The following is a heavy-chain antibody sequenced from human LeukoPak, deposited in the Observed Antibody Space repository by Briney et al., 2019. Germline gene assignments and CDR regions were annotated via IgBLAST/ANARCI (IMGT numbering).Heavy chain of an antibody. V-gene: IGHV1-18*01. CDR2: ISAYNGNT. J-gene: IGHJ4*02. Sequence: VASVKVSCKASGYTFTSYGISWVRQAPGQGLEWMGWISAYNGNTNYAQKLQGRVTMTTDTSTSTAYMELRSLRSDDTAVYYCAREDYYDSSGYSETIDHHWGQGTLVTVSS. CDR1: GYTFTSYG. CDR3: AREDYYDSSGYSETIDHH. D-gene: IGHD3-22*01.